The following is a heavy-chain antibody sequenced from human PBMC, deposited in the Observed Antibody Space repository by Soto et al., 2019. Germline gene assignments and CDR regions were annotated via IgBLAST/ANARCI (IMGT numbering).Heavy chain of an antibody. CDR3: ARVCGGDCHNGMDV. CDR1: GGSISSGGYY. J-gene: IGHJ6*02. V-gene: IGHV4-31*03. Sequence: QVQLQESGPGPVKPSQTLSLTCTVSGGSISSGGYYWSWIRQLPGKGLVWIGYIYPSGSTYYNPPLKSRVTISVDTAKTQFSLRLSSVTAADSAVYYCARVCGGDCHNGMDVWGQGTTVTVSS. D-gene: IGHD2-21*02. CDR2: IYPSGST.